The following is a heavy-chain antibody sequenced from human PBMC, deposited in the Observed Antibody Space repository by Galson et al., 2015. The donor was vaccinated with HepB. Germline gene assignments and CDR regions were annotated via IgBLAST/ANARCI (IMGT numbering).Heavy chain of an antibody. J-gene: IGHJ4*02. V-gene: IGHV3-23*01. CDR3: AKDSFDFWSGYYTGSFDY. CDR2: ISGSGGST. CDR1: GFTFSSYA. D-gene: IGHD3-3*01. Sequence: LRLSCAASGFTFSSYAMSWVRQAPGKGLEWVSAISGSGGSTYYADSVKGRFTISRDNSKNTLYLQMNSLRAEDTAVYYCAKDSFDFWSGYYTGSFDYWGQGTLVTVSS.